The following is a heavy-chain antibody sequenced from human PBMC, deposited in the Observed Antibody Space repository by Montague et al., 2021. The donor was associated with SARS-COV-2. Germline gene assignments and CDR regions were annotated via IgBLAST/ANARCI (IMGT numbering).Heavy chain of an antibody. CDR2: ISSSGSTI. CDR1: GFTFSSYE. J-gene: IGHJ3*02. Sequence: SLRLSCAASGFTFSSYEMNWVRQAPGKGLEWVSYISSSGSTIYYADSVKGRFTITRDNAKNSLYLQMNSLRAKDTAVYYCAPREWELGGFDIWGQGTMVTVSS. V-gene: IGHV3-48*03. D-gene: IGHD1-26*01. CDR3: APREWELGGFDI.